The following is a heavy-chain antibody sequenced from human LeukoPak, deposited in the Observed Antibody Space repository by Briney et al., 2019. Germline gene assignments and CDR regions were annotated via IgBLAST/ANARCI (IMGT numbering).Heavy chain of an antibody. V-gene: IGHV3-23*01. CDR3: ATSGGSYWS. CDR1: GFTFSSYA. Sequence: GGSLRLSCAASGFTFSSYAMTWVRQAPGKGLEWVSSISINSGGTSYADSVKGRFTISRDNSKNTLYLQMNSLRAEDTAVYYCATSGGSYWSWGQGTLVTVSS. D-gene: IGHD1-26*01. CDR2: ISINSGGT. J-gene: IGHJ5*02.